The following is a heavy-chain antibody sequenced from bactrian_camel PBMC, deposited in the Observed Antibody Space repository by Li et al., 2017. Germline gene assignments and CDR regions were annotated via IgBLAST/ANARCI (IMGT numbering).Heavy chain of an antibody. CDR3: ASGFNWIIY. V-gene: IGHV3S61*01. CDR1: GYTTNLFC. Sequence: HVQLVESGGGSVQAGGSLRLSCAASGYTTNLFCMGWFREATGKEREEVARINSDGGTSYADSVKGRFTISQDNGKNTLTLQMNSLKPEDTAVYYCASGFNWIIYWGQGTQVTVS. J-gene: IGHJ4*01. D-gene: IGHD8*01. CDR2: INSDGGT.